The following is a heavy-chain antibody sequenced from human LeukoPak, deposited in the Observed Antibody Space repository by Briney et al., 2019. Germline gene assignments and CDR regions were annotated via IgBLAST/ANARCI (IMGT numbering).Heavy chain of an antibody. CDR2: IYASGNT. CDR3: ARGRGSSWYYFGS. J-gene: IGHJ4*02. CDR1: GGSISSYY. D-gene: IGHD6-13*01. Sequence: SETLSLTCTVSGGSISSYYWSWVRQPAGKGLEWIGRIYASGNTNYNPSLKGRVTMTIGTSKNQFSLNLSSVTAADTAVYYCARGRGSSWYYFGSWGQGTLVTISS. V-gene: IGHV4-4*07.